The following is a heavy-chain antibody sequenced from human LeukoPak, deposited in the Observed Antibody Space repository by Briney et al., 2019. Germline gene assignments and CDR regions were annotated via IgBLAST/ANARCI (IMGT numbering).Heavy chain of an antibody. CDR3: AKLFGDSLYYYYGMDV. D-gene: IGHD4-17*01. V-gene: IGHV3-23*01. CDR2: ISGSGGST. CDR1: GFTFSGYS. J-gene: IGHJ6*02. Sequence: GGSLRLSCAASGFTFSGYSMNWVRQAPGKGLEWVSAISGSGGSTYYADSVKGRFTISRDNSKNTLYLQMNSLRAEDTAVYYCAKLFGDSLYYYYGMDVWGQGTTVTVSS.